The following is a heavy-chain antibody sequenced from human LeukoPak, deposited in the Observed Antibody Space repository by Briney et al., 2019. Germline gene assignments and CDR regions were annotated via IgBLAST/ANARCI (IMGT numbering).Heavy chain of an antibody. CDR2: INPDSGGT. D-gene: IGHD3-10*01. V-gene: IGHV1-2*02. J-gene: IGHJ4*02. Sequence: ASVKVSCKASGYTFNGYYIHWVRQAPGQGLEWMGWINPDSGGTKYAQKFQGRVTMTGDTSTSTAYMELRSLRSDDTAVYYCARAHVVRGFDYWGQGTLVTVSS. CDR1: GYTFNGYY. CDR3: ARAHVVRGFDY.